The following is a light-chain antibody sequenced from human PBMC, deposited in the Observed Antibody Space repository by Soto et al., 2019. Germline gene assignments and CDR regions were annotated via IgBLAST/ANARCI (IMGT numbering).Light chain of an antibody. J-gene: IGKJ4*01. CDR1: KSISSW. Sequence: DIQMTQSPSTLSASVGDRVTITCRASKSISSWLAWYQQKPGKAPKLLIYDASSLESGVPSRFSGSGSGTVFSLTISSLQPDDFATYYCQQYNSYLTFGGGTKVEIK. CDR3: QQYNSYLT. CDR2: DAS. V-gene: IGKV1-5*01.